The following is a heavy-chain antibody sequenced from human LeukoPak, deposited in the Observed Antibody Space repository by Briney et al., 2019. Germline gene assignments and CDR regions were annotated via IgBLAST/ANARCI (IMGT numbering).Heavy chain of an antibody. CDR3: AAFYYDPAY. CDR1: GFTFRTYW. Sequence: PGGSLRLSCAASGFTFRTYWMHWVRQAPGEGLLWVSRISGDGRSTSYADSVKGRFTISRDNAKNTLYLQMHSLRAEDTAVYYRAAFYYDPAYWGQGTLVTVSS. D-gene: IGHD3-22*01. CDR2: ISGDGRST. J-gene: IGHJ4*02. V-gene: IGHV3-74*01.